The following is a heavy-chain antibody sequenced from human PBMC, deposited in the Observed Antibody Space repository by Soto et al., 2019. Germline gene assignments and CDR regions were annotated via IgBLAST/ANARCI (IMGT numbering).Heavy chain of an antibody. V-gene: IGHV4-34*01. CDR1: GGSSSGYY. Sequence: PSETLSLTCAVYGGSSSGYYWSWIRQPPGKGLEWIGEINHSGSTNYNPSLKSRVTISVDTSKNQFSLKLSSVTAADTAVYYCARLRLGELSLYPYYYYGMDVWGQGTTVTVSS. CDR2: INHSGST. D-gene: IGHD3-16*02. J-gene: IGHJ6*02. CDR3: ARLRLGELSLYPYYYYGMDV.